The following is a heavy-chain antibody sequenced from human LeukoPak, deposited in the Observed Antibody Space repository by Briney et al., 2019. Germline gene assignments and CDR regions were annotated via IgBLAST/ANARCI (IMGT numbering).Heavy chain of an antibody. J-gene: IGHJ4*02. CDR3: AIGYSYGLLNY. V-gene: IGHV3-7*01. CDR2: INQVGDSL. Sequence: PGGSLRLSCAASGFTLGDFWMSWVRQAPGKGLEWVANINQVGDSLSYVTSVRGRFTISRDNAKNALFLQMNSLRAEDTAVYYCAIGYSYGLLNYWGQGTLVTVSS. D-gene: IGHD5-18*01. CDR1: GFTLGDFW.